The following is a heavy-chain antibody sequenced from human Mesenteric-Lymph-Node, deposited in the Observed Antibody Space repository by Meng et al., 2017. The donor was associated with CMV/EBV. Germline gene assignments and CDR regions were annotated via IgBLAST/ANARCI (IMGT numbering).Heavy chain of an antibody. V-gene: IGHV4-61*01. CDR1: GGSVSSGSYY. CDR3: ARAQYHYDSTAYFEY. CDR2: IYYSGST. Sequence: GGSVSSGSYYWSWIRQPPGKGLEWIGYIYYSGSTNYDPSLKSRVTISVDTSKNQFSLKLTSVTAADTAVYYCARAQYHYDSTAYFEYWGQGALVTVSS. D-gene: IGHD3-22*01. J-gene: IGHJ4*02.